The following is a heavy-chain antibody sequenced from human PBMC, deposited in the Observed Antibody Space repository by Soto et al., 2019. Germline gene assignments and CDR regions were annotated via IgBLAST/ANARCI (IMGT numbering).Heavy chain of an antibody. Sequence: ASVKVSCKASGYTFTGYYMHWVRQAPGQGLEWMGWINPNSGGTNYAQKFQGWVTMTRETSISTAYMELSRLRSDDTAVYYCARMKSVERYFDWWTMDVWGQGTTVTVSS. CDR1: GYTFTGYY. D-gene: IGHD3-9*01. CDR2: INPNSGGT. V-gene: IGHV1-2*04. J-gene: IGHJ6*02. CDR3: ARMKSVERYFDWWTMDV.